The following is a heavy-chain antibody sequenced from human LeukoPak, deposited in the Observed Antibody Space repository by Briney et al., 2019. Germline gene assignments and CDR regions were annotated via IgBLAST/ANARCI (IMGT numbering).Heavy chain of an antibody. Sequence: SETLSLTCAVYGGSFSGYYWSWIRQPPGKGLEWIGEINHSGSTNYNPSLKSRVTISVDTSKNRFSLKLSSVTAADTAVYYCARGFYYGSGSYYKIPGRDAFDIWGQGTMVTVSS. CDR3: ARGFYYGSGSYYKIPGRDAFDI. CDR1: GGSFSGYY. D-gene: IGHD3-10*01. CDR2: INHSGST. J-gene: IGHJ3*02. V-gene: IGHV4-34*01.